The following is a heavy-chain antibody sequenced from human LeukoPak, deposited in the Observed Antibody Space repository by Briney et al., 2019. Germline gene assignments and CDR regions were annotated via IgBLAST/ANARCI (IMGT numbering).Heavy chain of an antibody. CDR2: IWHDGSET. Sequence: PGGSLRLSCAASGFTFSIYAMHWVRQAPGKGLEGVAVIWHDGSETYYGDSVKGRFTISRDNSKNTLYLQMNSLRAEDTAVYYCARAYSYDSSVTPDYWGQGTLVTASS. J-gene: IGHJ4*02. D-gene: IGHD3-22*01. CDR3: ARAYSYDSSVTPDY. V-gene: IGHV3-33*01. CDR1: GFTFSIYA.